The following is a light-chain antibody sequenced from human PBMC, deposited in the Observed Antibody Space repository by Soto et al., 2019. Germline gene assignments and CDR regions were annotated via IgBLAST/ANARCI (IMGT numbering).Light chain of an antibody. CDR3: HQYFGTPLT. Sequence: DIVMTQSPDSLAVSLGERATINCKSSESVVYRSNSKNFLAWYQQKSRQPPKLLISWASTRESGVPDRFSGSGSGTNFTLTISSLQAEDVEVYYCHQYFGTPLTFGGGTKVEIX. V-gene: IGKV4-1*01. J-gene: IGKJ4*01. CDR1: ESVVYRSNSKNF. CDR2: WAS.